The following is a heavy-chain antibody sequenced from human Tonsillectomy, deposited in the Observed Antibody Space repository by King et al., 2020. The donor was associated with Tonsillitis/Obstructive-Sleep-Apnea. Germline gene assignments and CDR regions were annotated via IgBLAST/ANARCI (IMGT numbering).Heavy chain of an antibody. J-gene: IGHJ1*01. CDR3: ARDHTPYDSSGLDAFQH. Sequence: GQLVQSGGGVVQPGRSLRLSCAASGFTFSSYGMHWVRQAPGKGLEWVAVIWYDGSNKYYADSVKGRFTISRDNSKNTLYLQMNSLRAEDTAVYYCARDHTPYDSSGLDAFQHWGQGTLVTVSS. CDR2: IWYDGSNK. CDR1: GFTFSSYG. V-gene: IGHV3-33*01. D-gene: IGHD3-22*01.